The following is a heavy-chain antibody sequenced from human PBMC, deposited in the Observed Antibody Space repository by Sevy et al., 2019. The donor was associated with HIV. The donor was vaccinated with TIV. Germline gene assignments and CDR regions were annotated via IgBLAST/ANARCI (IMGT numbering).Heavy chain of an antibody. CDR2: ISYDGSNK. J-gene: IGHJ4*02. V-gene: IGHV3-30-3*01. D-gene: IGHD5-18*01. Sequence: GGSLRLSCAASGFTFSSYAMHWVRQAPGKGLEWVAVISYDGSNKYYADSVKGRFTISRDNSKNTLYLQMNSLRAEDTAVYYCARESYSYGYVPYFDYWGQGTLLTVSS. CDR3: ARESYSYGYVPYFDY. CDR1: GFTFSSYA.